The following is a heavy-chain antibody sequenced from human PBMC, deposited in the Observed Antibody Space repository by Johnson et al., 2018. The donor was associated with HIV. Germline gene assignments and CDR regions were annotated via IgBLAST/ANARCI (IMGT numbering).Heavy chain of an antibody. J-gene: IGHJ3*01. D-gene: IGHD3-22*01. CDR3: ARVVAMIVF. V-gene: IGHV3-74*02. CDR1: GFTFSSYA. Sequence: VQLVESGGGLVQPGGSLRLSCAASGFTFSSYAMHWVRQAPGKGLEWVSSINSDGSSTNYAYSVKGRFTISRENAKNTLYLQMNRLRAEDTAVYYCARVVAMIVFWGQGTMVTVSS. CDR2: INSDGSST.